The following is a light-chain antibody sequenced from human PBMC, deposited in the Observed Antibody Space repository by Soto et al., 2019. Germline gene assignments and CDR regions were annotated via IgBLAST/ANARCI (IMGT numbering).Light chain of an antibody. Sequence: DIQMTQSPSSLSASVGDRVTITCRASQSIASYLNWYQQKPGKAPKLLIYAASSLQSVVPSGFSGSGSGTDFTLTISSLQPEDCATFLCQQSYSTPRTFGLGTKPDLK. CDR1: QSIASY. J-gene: IGKJ2*01. V-gene: IGKV1-39*01. CDR3: QQSYSTPRT. CDR2: AAS.